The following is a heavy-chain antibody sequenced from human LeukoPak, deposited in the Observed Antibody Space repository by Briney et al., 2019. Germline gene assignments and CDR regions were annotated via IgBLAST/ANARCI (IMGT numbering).Heavy chain of an antibody. J-gene: IGHJ4*02. CDR3: ARVLGTDEGADY. V-gene: IGHV3-7*04. D-gene: IGHD1-7*01. Sequence: GGSLRLSCTASGFTLRNYWMHWLRQARGKGLEWVANIKPDGSDKRYVDSVKGLFTISRDNAKTSLFLQMDSLRAEDTAVYYCARVLGTDEGADYWGQGTLVTVSS. CDR2: IKPDGSDK. CDR1: GFTLRNYW.